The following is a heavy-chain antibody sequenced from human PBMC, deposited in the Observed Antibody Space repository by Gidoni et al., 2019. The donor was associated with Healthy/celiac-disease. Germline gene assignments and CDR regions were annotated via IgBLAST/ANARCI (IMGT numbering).Heavy chain of an antibody. CDR3: AKDQQWLLGYFQH. V-gene: IGHV3-30*18. J-gene: IGHJ1*01. Sequence: QVQLVESGGGVVQPGRSLRLSCAASGFTFSSYGMHWVRQAPGKGLEWVAVISYDGSNKYYADSVKGRFTISRDNSKNTLYLQMNSLRAEDTAVYYCAKDQQWLLGYFQHWGQGTLVTVSS. CDR1: GFTFSSYG. CDR2: ISYDGSNK. D-gene: IGHD6-19*01.